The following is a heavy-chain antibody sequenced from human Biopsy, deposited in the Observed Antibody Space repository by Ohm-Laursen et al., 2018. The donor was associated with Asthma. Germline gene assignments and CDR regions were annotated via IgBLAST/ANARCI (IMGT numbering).Heavy chain of an antibody. J-gene: IGHJ2*01. D-gene: IGHD3-16*01. CDR2: IDPNSGGT. CDR3: ARIKIRIGAGTDRYFDL. V-gene: IGHV1-2*06. CDR1: GYPFTDYY. Sequence: GSSVKVSCKASGYPFTDYYVHWVRQAPGQGLEWMGRIDPNSGGTNYAQKFLCRVTMTRDTSVNTAFMVLSRLRSDDTAVYYCARIKIRIGAGTDRYFDLWGRGTLVTVSS.